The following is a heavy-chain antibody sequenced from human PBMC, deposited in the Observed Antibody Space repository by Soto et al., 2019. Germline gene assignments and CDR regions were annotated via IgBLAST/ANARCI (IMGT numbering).Heavy chain of an antibody. V-gene: IGHV6-1*01. D-gene: IGHD1-1*01. Sequence: PSQTLSLNCAISGDSVSSKSAAWNWIRQSPSRGLEWLGRTYYRSKWYNDYAVSVKSRITINPDTSKNQFSLQLNSVTPEDTAVYYCARAGGRINSPARNPLGYWGQGTLVTVSS. CDR2: TYYRSKWYN. CDR1: GDSVSSKSAA. CDR3: ARAGGRINSPARNPLGY. J-gene: IGHJ4*02.